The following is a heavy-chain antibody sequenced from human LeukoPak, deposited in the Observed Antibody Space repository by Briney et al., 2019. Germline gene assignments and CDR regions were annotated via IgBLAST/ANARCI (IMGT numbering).Heavy chain of an antibody. CDR3: ARESSSGWRTTDY. V-gene: IGHV4-59*12. D-gene: IGHD6-19*01. CDR2: ISYSAST. Sequence: SETLSLTCTVSGGSISSYYWTWIRQPPGRGLEWIGYISYSASTSYNPSLKSRVTISVDTSKNQFSLKLSSVTAADTAVYYCARESSSGWRTTDYWGQGTLVTVSS. CDR1: GGSISSYY. J-gene: IGHJ4*02.